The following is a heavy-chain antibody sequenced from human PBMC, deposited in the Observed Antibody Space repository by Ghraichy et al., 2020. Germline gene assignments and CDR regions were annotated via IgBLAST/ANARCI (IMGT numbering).Heavy chain of an antibody. Sequence: SETLSLTCTVSGGSITRSTYYWGWIRQPPGKGLEWIGSIYFSGNTYYKLSIKSRVTISVDTSKNQLSLKLTSVTAADTAIYYCARNKINGNYVVFDIWGQGTMVTVS. CDR1: GGSITRSTYY. CDR3: ARNKINGNYVVFDI. D-gene: IGHD1-7*01. CDR2: IYFSGNT. J-gene: IGHJ3*02. V-gene: IGHV4-39*07.